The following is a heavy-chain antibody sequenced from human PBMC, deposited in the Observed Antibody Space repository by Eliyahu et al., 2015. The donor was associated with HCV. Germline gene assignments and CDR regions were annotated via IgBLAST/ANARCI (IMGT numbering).Heavy chain of an antibody. CDR1: GGSFSGYY. V-gene: IGHV4-34*01. D-gene: IGHD2-8*02. CDR3: ARDEDGTVDP. Sequence: QVQLQQWGAGLLKPSETLSLTCAVYGGSFSGYYWTWIRQPPGKGLEWIGEINHSGSTNYNPSLKSRVTISVDTSKNQFSLKLISVTAADTAVYYCARDEDGTVDPWGQGTLVTVSS. J-gene: IGHJ5*02. CDR2: INHSGST.